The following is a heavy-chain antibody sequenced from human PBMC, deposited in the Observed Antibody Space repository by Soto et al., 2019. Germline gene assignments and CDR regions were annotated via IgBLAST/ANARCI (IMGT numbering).Heavy chain of an antibody. CDR1: GFTFSSYG. CDR2: ISYDGSNK. D-gene: IGHD3-22*01. Sequence: GGSLRLSCAASGFTFSSYGMHWVRQAPGKGLEWVAVISYDGSNKYYADSAKGRFTISRDNSKNTLYLQMNSLRAEDTAVYYCAKDGSHSSGLDYYYYGMDVWGQGTTVTVSS. J-gene: IGHJ6*02. V-gene: IGHV3-30*18. CDR3: AKDGSHSSGLDYYYYGMDV.